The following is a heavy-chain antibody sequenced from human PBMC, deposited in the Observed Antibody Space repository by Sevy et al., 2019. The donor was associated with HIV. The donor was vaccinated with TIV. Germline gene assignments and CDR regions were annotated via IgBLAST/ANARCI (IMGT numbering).Heavy chain of an antibody. V-gene: IGHV3-74*01. J-gene: IGHJ4*02. CDR3: ARGSRGTFGS. CDR1: GFTFTSDW. D-gene: IGHD1-26*01. Sequence: GGSLRLSCAASGFTFTSDWMHWVRQPPGKGLVWVSHINSDGESIRYADSVKGRFTTSRDNAKNTLYLQMNNLRAEDTAVYYCARGSRGTFGSWGQGTLITVS. CDR2: INSDGESI.